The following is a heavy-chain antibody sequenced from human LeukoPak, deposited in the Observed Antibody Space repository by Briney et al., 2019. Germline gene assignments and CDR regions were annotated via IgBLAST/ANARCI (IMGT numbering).Heavy chain of an antibody. V-gene: IGHV3-74*01. Sequence: GGSLRLSCSGSGFTFSSSWMHWVRQVPGKGLVWVSRLNNDGSTAYADSVKGRFIISRDSAKNTLYLEMSSLRAEDTAVYYCVRSRGYFGSWGQGTLVTVSS. CDR2: LNNDGST. CDR3: VRSRGYFGS. J-gene: IGHJ4*02. CDR1: GFTFSSSW.